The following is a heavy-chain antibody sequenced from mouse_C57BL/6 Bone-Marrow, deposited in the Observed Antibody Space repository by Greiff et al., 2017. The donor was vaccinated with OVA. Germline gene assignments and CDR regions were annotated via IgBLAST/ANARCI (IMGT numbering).Heavy chain of an antibody. V-gene: IGHV1-9*01. J-gene: IGHJ4*01. CDR1: GYTFTGYW. CDR2: ILPGSGGT. CDR3: ARDEMIRGVMDY. D-gene: IGHD2-4*01. Sequence: QVQLQQSGAELMKPGASVKLSCKATGYTFTGYWIEWVKQRPGHGLEWIGEILPGSGGTKYNEKFKSKATLTVDKPSSTAYMQLSSLTSEDSAVYYCARDEMIRGVMDYWGQGTSVTVSS.